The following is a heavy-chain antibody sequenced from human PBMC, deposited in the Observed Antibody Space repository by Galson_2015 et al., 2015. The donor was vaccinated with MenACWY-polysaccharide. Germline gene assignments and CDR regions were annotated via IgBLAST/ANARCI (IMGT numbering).Heavy chain of an antibody. Sequence: SLRLSCAASGFTFSSSAMSWVRQAPGKGLEWVSAINSGGSNTYYADSMKGQFAISRNNPRNTLYLQMNSLRAEDTAVYYCAKTSPHGGAAYWGQGTLVTVSS. CDR1: GFTFSSSA. J-gene: IGHJ4*02. CDR3: AKTSPHGGAAY. V-gene: IGHV3-23*01. CDR2: INSGGSNT. D-gene: IGHD4-23*01.